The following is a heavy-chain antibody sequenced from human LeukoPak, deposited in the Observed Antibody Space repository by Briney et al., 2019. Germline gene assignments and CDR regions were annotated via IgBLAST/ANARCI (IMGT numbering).Heavy chain of an antibody. Sequence: KASQTLSLTCTVSGGSISSGSYYWSWIRQPAGKGLEWIGRIYTSGSTNYNPSLKSRVTISVDTSKNQFSLKLSSVTAADAAVYYCARDLRDGVIPSDPWGQGTLVTVSS. CDR2: IYTSGST. J-gene: IGHJ5*02. CDR1: GGSISSGSYY. CDR3: ARDLRDGVIPSDP. V-gene: IGHV4-61*02. D-gene: IGHD3-16*01.